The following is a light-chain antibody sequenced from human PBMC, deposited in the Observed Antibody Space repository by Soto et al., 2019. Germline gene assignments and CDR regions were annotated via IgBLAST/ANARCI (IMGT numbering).Light chain of an antibody. CDR3: QQLNSYPRIT. CDR1: QTISRW. V-gene: IGKV1-5*03. J-gene: IGKJ5*01. CDR2: KAS. Sequence: IQVTQSPSTLSGSVGDRVTITCRPSQTISRWLAWYQQKPGKAPKLLIYKASTLKSGVPSRFSGSGSGTDFTLTISSLQPEDFATYYCQQLNSYPRITFGQGTRLEIK.